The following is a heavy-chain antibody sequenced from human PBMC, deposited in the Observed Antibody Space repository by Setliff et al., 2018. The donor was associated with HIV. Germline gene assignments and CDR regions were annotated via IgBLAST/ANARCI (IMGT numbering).Heavy chain of an antibody. V-gene: IGHV4-4*02. D-gene: IGHD6-13*01. CDR2: IYHSGST. CDR1: GDSISSSNW. CDR3: ARGDSTWPTQLLDV. Sequence: SETLSLTCAVSGDSISSSNWWSWVRQSPGKGLEWIGKIYHSGSTNYNPSLKSRVALSIDTSKSQISLTLTSLTTADTAVYYCARGDSTWPTQLLDVWGKGTTVTV. J-gene: IGHJ6*03.